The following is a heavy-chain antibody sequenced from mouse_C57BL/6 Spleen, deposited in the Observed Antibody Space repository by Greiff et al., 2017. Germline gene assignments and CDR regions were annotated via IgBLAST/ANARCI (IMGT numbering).Heavy chain of an antibody. Sequence: VQLQQSGPELAKPGASVKISCKASGYSFTGYYMNWVKQSPEKSLEWIGEINPSTGGTTYNQKFKAKATLTADKSSSTAYMQLKSLTSEDSAVYYCARRSMGYWGQGTSVTVSS. J-gene: IGHJ4*01. CDR3: ARRSMGY. CDR1: GYSFTGYY. V-gene: IGHV1-42*01. CDR2: INPSTGGT.